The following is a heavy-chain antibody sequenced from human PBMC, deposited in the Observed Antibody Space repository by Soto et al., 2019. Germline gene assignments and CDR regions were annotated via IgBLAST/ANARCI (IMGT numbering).Heavy chain of an antibody. J-gene: IGHJ5*01. CDR2: VYWDDDK. CDR1: GFSLSTSGAA. CDR3: APRQLVTSLGLVAQTDDWFDS. V-gene: IGHV2-5*06. Sequence: QITLKESGPTLANPTQTLTLPCAFSGFSLSTSGAAVGWCRQPPGKGLEWLALVYWDDDKRYRPSIKNRVTLAKDTSKNQVDLTLTHSEPVVTATYSRAPRQLVTSLGLVAQTDDWFDSWGQWTLVTVPS. D-gene: IGHD1-1*01.